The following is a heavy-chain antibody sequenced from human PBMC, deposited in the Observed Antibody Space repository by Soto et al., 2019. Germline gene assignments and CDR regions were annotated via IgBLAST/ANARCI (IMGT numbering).Heavy chain of an antibody. CDR1: GFTFSYYY. J-gene: IGHJ4*02. CDR2: ISTSATST. Sequence: GGSLRLSCAASGFTFSYYYMSWVRQSPGKGLEWVSYISTSATSTHYADSVKGRFTISRDDAKNSLYLQMNSLRAEDTAVYYCARDYFYGSGSYSSYYFDYWGQGTLVTVSS. D-gene: IGHD3-10*01. V-gene: IGHV3-11*01. CDR3: ARDYFYGSGSYSSYYFDY.